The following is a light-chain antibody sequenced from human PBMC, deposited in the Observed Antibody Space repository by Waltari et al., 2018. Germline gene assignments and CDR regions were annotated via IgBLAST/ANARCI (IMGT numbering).Light chain of an antibody. CDR2: GAS. CDR1: RSVSRF. Sequence: EIVLTQSPGTLSLFSGARGTPSCRSRRSVSRFLAWYQQKPGQAPRLLIYGASTRATGIPGRFSGSGSGTDFSLTISRLEPEDFAVYYCQKYDRLPATFGQGTKVEIK. J-gene: IGKJ1*01. CDR3: QKYDRLPAT. V-gene: IGKV3-20*01.